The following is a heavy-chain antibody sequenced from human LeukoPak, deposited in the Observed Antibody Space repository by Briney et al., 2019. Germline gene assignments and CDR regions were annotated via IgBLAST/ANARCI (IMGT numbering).Heavy chain of an antibody. CDR2: TGTSGTTT. CDR1: GFTFTDYY. J-gene: IGHJ4*02. D-gene: IGHD3-10*01. CDR3: HATMVRGVPPYYFDY. V-gene: IGHV3-11*01. Sequence: KTGGSLRLSCAASGFTFTDYYMSWIRQAPGKGLEWVSYTGTSGTTTYYADSVKGRFTISRDNSKNTLYLQMNSLRAEDTAVYYCHATMVRGVPPYYFDYWGQGTLVTVSS.